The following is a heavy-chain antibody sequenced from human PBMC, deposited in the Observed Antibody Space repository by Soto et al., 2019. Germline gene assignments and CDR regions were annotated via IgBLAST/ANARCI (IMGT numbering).Heavy chain of an antibody. Sequence: SETLSLTCTVSGGSISSSSYYWGWIRQPPGKGLEWIGSIYYSGSTYYNPSLKSRVTISVDKSKNQFSLKLSSVTAADTAVYYCSRLEGLATISYYFDYWGQGTLVTVSS. CDR1: GGSISSSSYY. D-gene: IGHD3-9*01. CDR2: IYYSGST. V-gene: IGHV4-39*01. CDR3: SRLEGLATISYYFDY. J-gene: IGHJ4*02.